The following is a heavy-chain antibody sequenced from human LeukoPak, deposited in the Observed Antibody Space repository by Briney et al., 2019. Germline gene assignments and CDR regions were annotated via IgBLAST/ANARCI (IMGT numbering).Heavy chain of an antibody. V-gene: IGHV4-59*01. J-gene: IGHJ5*02. Sequence: SGTLSLTCTVSGGSISSYYWSWIRQPPGKGLEWIGYIYYSGSTNYNPFLKSRVTISVDTSKNQFSLKLSSVTAADTAVYYCAREYSSSWYGVWFDPWGQGTLVTVSS. CDR1: GGSISSYY. D-gene: IGHD6-13*01. CDR3: AREYSSSWYGVWFDP. CDR2: IYYSGST.